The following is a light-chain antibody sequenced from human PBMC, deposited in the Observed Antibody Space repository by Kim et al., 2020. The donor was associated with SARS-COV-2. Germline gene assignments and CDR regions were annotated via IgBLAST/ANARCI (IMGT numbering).Light chain of an antibody. CDR1: QSISSY. CDR3: QQTHSTPPT. V-gene: IGKV1-39*01. CDR2: AAS. J-gene: IGKJ1*01. Sequence: DIQMTQSPSSLSASVGDRVIITCRASQSISSYLNWYQQKPGKGPKPLIYAASSLQSGVPSRFSGSGSGTDFTLTISNLQPEDFATYSCQQTHSTPPTFGQGTKVDIK.